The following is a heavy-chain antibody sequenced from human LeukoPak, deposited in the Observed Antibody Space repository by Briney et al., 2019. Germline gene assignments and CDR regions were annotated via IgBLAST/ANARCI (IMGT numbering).Heavy chain of an antibody. CDR1: GFTFSSYS. V-gene: IGHV3-21*01. CDR3: ASRFGDKFYLDY. J-gene: IGHJ4*02. CDR2: ISSSSSYI. D-gene: IGHD3-10*01. Sequence: GGSLRLSCAASGFTFSSYSMNWVRQAPGKGLEWVSSISSSSSYIYYADSVKGRFTISRDNAKNSLYLQMNSLRAEDTAVYYCASRFGDKFYLDYWGQGTLVTVSS.